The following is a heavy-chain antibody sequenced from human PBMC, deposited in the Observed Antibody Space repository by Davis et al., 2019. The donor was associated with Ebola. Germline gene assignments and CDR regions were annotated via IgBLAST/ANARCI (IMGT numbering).Heavy chain of an antibody. CDR2: ISAYNGNT. Sequence: ASVKVSCKASGYTFTSYAISWVRQAPGQGLEWMGWISAYNGNTNYAQKLQGRVTMTTDTSTSTAYMELRSLRPDDTAVYYCARGGPDSYVNWFDPWGQGTLVTVSS. CDR1: GYTFTSYA. CDR3: ARGGPDSYVNWFDP. V-gene: IGHV1-18*01. J-gene: IGHJ5*02. D-gene: IGHD3-10*02.